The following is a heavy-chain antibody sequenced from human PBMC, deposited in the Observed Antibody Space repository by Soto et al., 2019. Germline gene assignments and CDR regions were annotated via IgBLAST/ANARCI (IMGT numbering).Heavy chain of an antibody. D-gene: IGHD3-3*01. Sequence: EVQLVESGGGLVKPGGFLRLSCAASGFTFSSYSMNWVRQAPGKGLEWVSSISSSSSYIYYADSVKGRFTISRDNAKNSLYLQMNSLRAEDTAVYYCARNLRFLEWFHLDVWGKGTTVTVSS. CDR3: ARNLRFLEWFHLDV. CDR2: ISSSSSYI. CDR1: GFTFSSYS. V-gene: IGHV3-21*01. J-gene: IGHJ6*04.